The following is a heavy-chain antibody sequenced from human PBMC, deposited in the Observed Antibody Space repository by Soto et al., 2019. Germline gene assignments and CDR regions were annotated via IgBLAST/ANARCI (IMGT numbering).Heavy chain of an antibody. D-gene: IGHD7-27*01. Sequence: QVQLGQSGAGVKKPGSLGKVSFKASGGPFSRYTIRLVRQAPGTGLEWMGRIIPILGIANYAQKFQGRVTITADKSTSTAYMELSSLRSEDTAVYYCARERKLGVLDYWGQGTLVTVSS. V-gene: IGHV1-69*02. J-gene: IGHJ4*02. CDR2: IIPILGIA. CDR3: ARERKLGVLDY. CDR1: GGPFSRYT.